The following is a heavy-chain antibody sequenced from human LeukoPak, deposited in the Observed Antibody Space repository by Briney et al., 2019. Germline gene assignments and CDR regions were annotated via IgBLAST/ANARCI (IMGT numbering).Heavy chain of an antibody. D-gene: IGHD3-10*01. CDR2: IYSGGST. J-gene: IGHJ4*02. CDR1: GFTVSSNY. CDR3: AREVSGGVWFGEYR. Sequence: GGSLRLSCAASGFTVSSNYMSWVRQAPGKGLEWVSVIYSGGSTYYADSVKGRFTISRDNSKNTLYLQMNSLRTEDTAVYYCAREVSGGVWFGEYRWGQGTLVTVSS. V-gene: IGHV3-66*02.